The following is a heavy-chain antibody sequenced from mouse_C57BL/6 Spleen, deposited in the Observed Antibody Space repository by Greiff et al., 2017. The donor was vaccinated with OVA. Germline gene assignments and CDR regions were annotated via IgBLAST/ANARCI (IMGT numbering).Heavy chain of an antibody. J-gene: IGHJ4*01. CDR1: GYTFTSYG. D-gene: IGHD3-3*01. CDR3: ALQLRGAMDY. CDR2: IYPRSGNT. Sequence: QVQLQQSGAELARPGASVKLSCKASGYTFTSYGISWVKQRTGQGLEWIGEIYPRSGNTYYNEKFKGKATLTADKSSSTAYMELRSLTSEDSAVCFRALQLRGAMDYWGQGTSVTVSS. V-gene: IGHV1-81*01.